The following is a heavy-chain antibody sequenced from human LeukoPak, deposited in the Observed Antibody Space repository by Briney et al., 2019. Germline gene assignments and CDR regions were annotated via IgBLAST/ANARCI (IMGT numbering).Heavy chain of an antibody. CDR1: GYTFTGYY. Sequence: GASVKVSCKASGYTFTGYYIHWVRQAPGQGLEWMGWINPNSGDTNYAQKFQGRVTMTSDTSVTTAYMELSTLRSDDMAVYYCAKGGRSSWFLVEEFDYWGQGTPVIVSS. CDR3: AKGGRSSWFLVEEFDY. D-gene: IGHD6-13*01. V-gene: IGHV1-2*02. CDR2: INPNSGDT. J-gene: IGHJ4*02.